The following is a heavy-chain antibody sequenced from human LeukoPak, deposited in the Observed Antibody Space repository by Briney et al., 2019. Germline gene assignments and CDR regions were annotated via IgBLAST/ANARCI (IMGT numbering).Heavy chain of an antibody. CDR1: GDSISGGSFY. CDR2: VHTSGTT. Sequence: PSQTLYLTCTVSGDSISGGSFYWSWIRQPAGKGLEWIGRVHTSGTTDYNPSLRSRVTISVDTSKNQFSLRLSSVTAADTAVYQCARGVSQVRGMWFDPWGQGTLVTVSS. V-gene: IGHV4-61*02. D-gene: IGHD3-10*01. J-gene: IGHJ5*02. CDR3: ARGVSQVRGMWFDP.